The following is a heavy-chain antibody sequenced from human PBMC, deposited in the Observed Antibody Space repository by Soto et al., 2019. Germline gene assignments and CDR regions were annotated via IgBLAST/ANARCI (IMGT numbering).Heavy chain of an antibody. D-gene: IGHD2-15*01. Sequence: EVQLLESGGGLVQPGGSLRLSCAASGFTFSSYAMSWVRQAPGKGLEWVSAISGSGGSTYYADSVKGRFTISRDNSKNTLYLQMNSLRAEDTAVYYCAKDNAYCSGGSCYPMYYFDYWGQGTLVTVSS. CDR2: ISGSGGST. J-gene: IGHJ4*02. CDR1: GFTFSSYA. CDR3: AKDNAYCSGGSCYPMYYFDY. V-gene: IGHV3-23*01.